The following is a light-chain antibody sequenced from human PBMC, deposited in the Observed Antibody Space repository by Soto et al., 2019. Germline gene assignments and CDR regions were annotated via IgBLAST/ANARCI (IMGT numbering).Light chain of an antibody. J-gene: IGLJ2*01. CDR2: DTS. Sequence: QAVVTQEPSLTVSPGGTVTLTCGSSTGAVTSGHYPYWFQQKPGQAPRTLIYDTSNKHSWTPARFSGSLLGGKAALTLSGAQPEDEAGYYCLLSYSGARGVFGGGTKVTVL. V-gene: IGLV7-46*01. CDR1: TGAVTSGHY. CDR3: LLSYSGARGV.